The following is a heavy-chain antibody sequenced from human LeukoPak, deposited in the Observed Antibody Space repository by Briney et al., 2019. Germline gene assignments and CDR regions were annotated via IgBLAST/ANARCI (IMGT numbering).Heavy chain of an antibody. CDR2: ISNNGGNT. CDR1: GFTFSSYA. CDR3: ARRALGGTYYFDY. V-gene: IGHV3-64*01. D-gene: IGHD1-26*01. J-gene: IGHJ4*02. Sequence: GGSLRLSCAASGFTFSSYAMHWVRQAPGKGLEFVSAISNNGGNTYYANSVEGRFTISRDNSKNTLYLQMGSLRAEDMAVYYCARRALGGTYYFDYSGQGTLVTVSS.